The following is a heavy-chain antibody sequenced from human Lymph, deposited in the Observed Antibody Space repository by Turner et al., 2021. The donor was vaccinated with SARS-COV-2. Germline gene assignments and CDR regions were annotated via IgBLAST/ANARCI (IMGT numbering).Heavy chain of an antibody. CDR3: ARDVERYNDFWSGYSGGYGLDV. V-gene: IGHV1-2*02. CDR1: GYTFTGYY. CDR2: INPNSGGT. D-gene: IGHD3-3*01. J-gene: IGHJ6*02. Sequence: QVQLVQSGAEVKKPGASVKVSCKASGYTFTGYYMHWVRQAPGQGLEWMGWINPNSGGTNYAQKFQGRVTMTRDTSISTAYMELSRLRSDDTAGYYCARDVERYNDFWSGYSGGYGLDVWGQGTTVTVSS.